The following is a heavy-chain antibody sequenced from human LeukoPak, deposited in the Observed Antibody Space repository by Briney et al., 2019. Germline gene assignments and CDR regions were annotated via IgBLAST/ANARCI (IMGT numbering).Heavy chain of an antibody. CDR2: IYPGDSDT. CDR1: GYSLTNYW. CDR3: ARPKFGTANAFDI. J-gene: IGHJ3*02. D-gene: IGHD2-8*02. Sequence: GEALKISCKGSGYSLTNYWIGWGRPMPGEGVGWVGIIYPGDSDTRYSPSCQGQVTISADKSISTAYLQWSSLKASDTAMYYCARPKFGTANAFDIWGQGTMVTVSS. V-gene: IGHV5-51*01.